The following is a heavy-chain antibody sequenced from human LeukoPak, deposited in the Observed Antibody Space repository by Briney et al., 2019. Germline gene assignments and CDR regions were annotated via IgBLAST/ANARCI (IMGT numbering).Heavy chain of an antibody. CDR2: ISGGGGST. CDR3: AKDMLRWAFDS. J-gene: IGHJ3*02. V-gene: IGHV3-23*01. D-gene: IGHD3-10*01. Sequence: GGSLRLSCAASGFTVSSNYMSWVRQAPGKGLEWVSVISGGGGSTYYADSVKGRFTISRDNSKNTLYLQMNSLRAEDTAVYYCAKDMLRWAFDSWGQGTMVTVSS. CDR1: GFTVSSNY.